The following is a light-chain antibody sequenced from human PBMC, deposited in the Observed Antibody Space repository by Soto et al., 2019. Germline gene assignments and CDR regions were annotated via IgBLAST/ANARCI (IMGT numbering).Light chain of an antibody. V-gene: IGLV2-8*01. J-gene: IGLJ2*01. Sequence: QSALTQPPSASGSPGQSVTISCTGTSSDVGGYNYVSWYQQHPGKAPKLMIYDVSKLPSGVPDRFSGSKSGNTASLTVSGLQAEDEADYYCSSYAGSTVVFGGGTKLTVL. CDR3: SSYAGSTVV. CDR2: DVS. CDR1: SSDVGGYNY.